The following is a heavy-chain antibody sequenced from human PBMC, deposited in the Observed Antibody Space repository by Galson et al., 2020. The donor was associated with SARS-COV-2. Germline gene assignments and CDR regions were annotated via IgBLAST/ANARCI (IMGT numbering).Heavy chain of an antibody. Sequence: ASVKVSCKASGYTFTSYAMNWVRQPPGQGLEWMGWINTNTGNPTYAQGFTGRLVFSLDTPVSTPYLQISSLKAEDTAVYYCARDWVYDSSGYDSGEALDIWGQWTLVTVAS. V-gene: IGHV7-4-1*02. CDR1: GYTFTSYA. CDR3: ARDWVYDSSGYDSGEALDI. CDR2: INTNTGNP. J-gene: IGHJ3*02. D-gene: IGHD3-22*01.